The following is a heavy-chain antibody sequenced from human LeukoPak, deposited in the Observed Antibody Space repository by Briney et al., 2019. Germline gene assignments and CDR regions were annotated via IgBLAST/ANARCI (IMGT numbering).Heavy chain of an antibody. Sequence: PGGSLRLSCAASGFTFSSYWMSWVRQAPGKGLEWVANIKQDGSEKYYEDSAKGRFTISRDNSKNTLYLQMNSLRAEDTAVYYCASPSYSSSFYYFDYWGQGTLVTVSS. D-gene: IGHD6-6*01. CDR2: IKQDGSEK. V-gene: IGHV3-7*01. CDR1: GFTFSSYW. J-gene: IGHJ4*02. CDR3: ASPSYSSSFYYFDY.